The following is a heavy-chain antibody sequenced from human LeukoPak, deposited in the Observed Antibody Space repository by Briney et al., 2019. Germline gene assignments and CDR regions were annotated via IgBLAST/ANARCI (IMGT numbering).Heavy chain of an antibody. V-gene: IGHV3-7*04. Sequence: GGSLRLSCAASEFTFSSYWMSWVRQAPGKGLEWVANIKQDGSEKYYVDSVKGRFTISRDNAKNSLYLQMNSLRAEDTAVYYCARDLDYGDYGVSEDYFDYWGQGTLITVSS. CDR3: ARDLDYGDYGVSEDYFDY. CDR1: EFTFSSYW. J-gene: IGHJ4*02. CDR2: IKQDGSEK. D-gene: IGHD4-17*01.